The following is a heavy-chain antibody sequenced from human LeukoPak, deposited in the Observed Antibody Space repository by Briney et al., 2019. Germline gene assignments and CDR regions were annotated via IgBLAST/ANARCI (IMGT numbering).Heavy chain of an antibody. Sequence: PGGSLRLSCAASGFTFSSYEMNWVRQAPGKGLEWVSYISTSGNSIYYADSVKGRFTISRDNARNSLYLQMNSLRAEDTAVYYCVRGKANYGSGSDVWGKGTTVTVSS. CDR1: GFTFSSYE. V-gene: IGHV3-48*03. CDR2: ISTSGNSI. J-gene: IGHJ6*04. D-gene: IGHD3-10*01. CDR3: VRGKANYGSGSDV.